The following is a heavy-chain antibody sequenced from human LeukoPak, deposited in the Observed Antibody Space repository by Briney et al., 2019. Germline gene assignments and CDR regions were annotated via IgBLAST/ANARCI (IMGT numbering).Heavy chain of an antibody. CDR1: AGSFSGYY. D-gene: IGHD6-19*01. Sequence: ASETLSLTCAVYAGSFSGYYWSWIRQPPGKGLEWIGEINYSGSANYNPSLKSRVTISVDTSRSQFSLNLTSVTAADTAVYYCARTLLESVAGPFDYWGQGTLVTVSS. V-gene: IGHV4-34*01. J-gene: IGHJ4*02. CDR3: ARTLLESVAGPFDY. CDR2: INYSGSA.